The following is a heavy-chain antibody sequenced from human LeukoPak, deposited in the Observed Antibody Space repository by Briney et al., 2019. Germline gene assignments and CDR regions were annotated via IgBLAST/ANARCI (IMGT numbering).Heavy chain of an antibody. Sequence: GRSLRLSCAASVFTFSGYAMSCVREAAGKGLEWGTAMSGSGGRTYYADPVKGRFTISRENSKNTLYLQMNSLRAEDTAVVYCGEGLFILLVDSSGTFDFWGQGTLVTVSS. CDR1: VFTFSGYA. V-gene: IGHV3-23*01. D-gene: IGHD3-22*01. J-gene: IGHJ4*02. CDR3: GEGLFILLVDSSGTFDF. CDR2: MSGSGGRT.